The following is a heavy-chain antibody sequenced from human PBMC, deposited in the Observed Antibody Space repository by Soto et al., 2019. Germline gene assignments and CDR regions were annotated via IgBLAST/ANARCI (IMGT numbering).Heavy chain of an antibody. D-gene: IGHD6-19*01. CDR1: GGSISSGGYY. V-gene: IGHV4-31*03. CDR2: IYYSGST. Sequence: PSETLSLTCTVSGGSISSGGYYWSWIRQHPGKGLEWIGYIYYSGSTYYNPSLKSRVTISVDTSKNQFSLKLSSVTAADTAVYYCARDRRYYSSGRRDDAFDIWGQGTMVTVSS. J-gene: IGHJ3*02. CDR3: ARDRRYYSSGRRDDAFDI.